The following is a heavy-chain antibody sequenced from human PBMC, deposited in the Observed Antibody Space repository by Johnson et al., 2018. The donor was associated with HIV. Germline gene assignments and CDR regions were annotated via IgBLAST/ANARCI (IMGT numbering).Heavy chain of an antibody. CDR2: ISNDGSNK. CDR3: RVVGDAFDI. V-gene: IGHV3-30*03. J-gene: IGHJ3*02. D-gene: IGHD2-15*01. CDR1: GFTFNRHG. Sequence: QMQLVESGGGVVRPGGSLRLSCATSGFTFNRHGMHWVRQAPGKGLEWVAAISNDGSNKYYADSVKGRFTISRDNSKNTLSLQMNSLRVDDTAVYYVRVVGDAFDIWGQGTMVTVSS.